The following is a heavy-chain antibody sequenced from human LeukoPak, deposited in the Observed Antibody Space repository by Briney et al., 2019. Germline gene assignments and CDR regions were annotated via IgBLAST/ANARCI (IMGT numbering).Heavy chain of an antibody. J-gene: IGHJ6*02. CDR2: ISGSGGST. D-gene: IGHD6-19*01. CDR1: GFTFSNYA. CDR3: GKASSGLLGDGMDV. V-gene: IGHV3-23*01. Sequence: GGSLRLSCAASGFTFSNYAMSWVRQAPGQGLEWVSAISGSGGSTYYADSVKCRFTISRDNSKNTLYLQMNSLRAEDTAVSYCGKASSGLLGDGMDVWGQGTTVTVSS.